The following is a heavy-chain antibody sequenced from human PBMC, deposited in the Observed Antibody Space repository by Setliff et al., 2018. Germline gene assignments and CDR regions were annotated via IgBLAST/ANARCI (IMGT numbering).Heavy chain of an antibody. Sequence: GASVKVSCKASGYTFTNYAIHWVRQAPGQRLEWMGWIRVHNGNTNYAQKLQGRVTMSTDTSMSTAYMELRNLRSDDTAVYYCARARLGVPQLFDYWGQGTLVTVSS. V-gene: IGHV1-18*01. CDR2: IRVHNGNT. D-gene: IGHD3-10*01. CDR1: GYTFTNYA. CDR3: ARARLGVPQLFDY. J-gene: IGHJ4*02.